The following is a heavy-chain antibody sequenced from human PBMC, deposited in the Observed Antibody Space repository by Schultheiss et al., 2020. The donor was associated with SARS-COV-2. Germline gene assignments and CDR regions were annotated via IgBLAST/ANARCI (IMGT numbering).Heavy chain of an antibody. CDR2: ISGSGGST. V-gene: IGHV3-23*01. CDR3: ARGRVRGVIFNWFDP. D-gene: IGHD3-10*01. J-gene: IGHJ5*02. CDR1: GFTFSSYS. Sequence: GGSLRLSCAASGFTFSSYSMNWVRQAPGKGLVWVSAISGSGGSTYYADSVKGRFTISRDNSKNTLYLQMNSLRAEDTAVYYCARGRVRGVIFNWFDPWGQGTLVTVSS.